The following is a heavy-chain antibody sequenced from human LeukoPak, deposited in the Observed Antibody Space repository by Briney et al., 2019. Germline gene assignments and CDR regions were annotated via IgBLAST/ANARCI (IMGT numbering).Heavy chain of an antibody. V-gene: IGHV4-59*01. D-gene: IGHD3-10*01. CDR1: GGSMSGYY. CDR2: IYYTGNT. CDR3: ARVSGALFDY. Sequence: SESLSLTCSVSGGSMSGYYWSWIRQSPGKGLEWIGYIYYTGNTNYNPSLKSRVILSVDTSKSQFSLKLTSVTAADTAVYYCARVSGALFDYWGQGTLVTVSS. J-gene: IGHJ4*02.